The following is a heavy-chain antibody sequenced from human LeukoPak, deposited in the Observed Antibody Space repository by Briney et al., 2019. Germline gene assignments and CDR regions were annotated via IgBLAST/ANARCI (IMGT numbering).Heavy chain of an antibody. CDR2: ISSSGSTI. Sequence: GGSLRLSCAASGFTFSDYYMSWIRQAPGKGLEWVSYISSSGSTIYYADSVKGRFTISRDNAKNSLYLQMNSLRAEDTAVYYCARERGEGDYGDYVRTFDYWGQGTLVTVSS. D-gene: IGHD4-17*01. CDR3: ARERGEGDYGDYVRTFDY. J-gene: IGHJ4*02. CDR1: GFTFSDYY. V-gene: IGHV3-11*04.